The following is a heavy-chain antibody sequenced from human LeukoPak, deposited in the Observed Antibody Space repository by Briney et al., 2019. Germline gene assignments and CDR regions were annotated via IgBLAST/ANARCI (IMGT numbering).Heavy chain of an antibody. V-gene: IGHV4-59*01. D-gene: IGHD3-10*01. J-gene: IGHJ3*02. CDR1: GGSISTYY. Sequence: SETLSLTCTVSGGSISTYYWNWIRQPPGKGLEWIGYIYHSGSTNYNPSLQSRVTISVDTSKNQFSLNLNSVTAADTAVYYCARERGGNDPFDIWGQGTMVTVSS. CDR3: ARERGGNDPFDI. CDR2: IYHSGST.